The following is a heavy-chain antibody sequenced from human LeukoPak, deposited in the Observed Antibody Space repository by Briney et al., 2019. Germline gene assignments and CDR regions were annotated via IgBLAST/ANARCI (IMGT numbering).Heavy chain of an antibody. Sequence: PSETLSLTCTVSGGSISSGDYYWSWIRQPPGKGLEWIGYIYYSGSTYYNSSLKSRVTISVDTSKNQFSLKLSSVTAADTAVYYCARAPYYYGSGSYYLGDYWGQGTLVTVSS. V-gene: IGHV4-30-4*01. CDR3: ARAPYYYGSGSYYLGDY. D-gene: IGHD3-10*01. J-gene: IGHJ4*02. CDR2: IYYSGST. CDR1: GGSISSGDYY.